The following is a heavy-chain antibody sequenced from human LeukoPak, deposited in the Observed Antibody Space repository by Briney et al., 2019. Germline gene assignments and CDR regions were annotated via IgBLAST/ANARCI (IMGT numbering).Heavy chain of an antibody. CDR1: GGSISSYY. V-gene: IGHV4-4*07. CDR2: IYTSGST. CDR3: ARGLGYCSGGSCYDYFDY. J-gene: IGHJ4*02. D-gene: IGHD2-15*01. Sequence: SETLSLTCTVSGGSISSYYWSWIRQPAGKGLEWIGRIYTSGSTNYNPSLKSRVTMSVDTSKNQFSLKLSSVTAADTAVYYCARGLGYCSGGSCYDYFDYWGQGTLVTVSS.